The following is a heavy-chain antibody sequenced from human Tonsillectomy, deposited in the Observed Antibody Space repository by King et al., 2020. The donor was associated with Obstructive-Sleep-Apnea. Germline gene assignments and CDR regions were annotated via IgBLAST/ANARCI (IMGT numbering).Heavy chain of an antibody. CDR3: AKDITRIHYYYDSSGYYYPFDY. D-gene: IGHD3-22*01. V-gene: IGHV3-23*04. Sequence: VQLVESGGGLVQPGGSLRLSCAASRFTFSSYAMSWVRQAPGKGREWVSAISGGGGSAYYADSVKGRFTISRDNPKNTLYLQMNSLRAVDTAVYYCAKDITRIHYYYDSSGYYYPFDYWGQGTLVTVSS. CDR2: ISGGGGSA. CDR1: RFTFSSYA. J-gene: IGHJ4*02.